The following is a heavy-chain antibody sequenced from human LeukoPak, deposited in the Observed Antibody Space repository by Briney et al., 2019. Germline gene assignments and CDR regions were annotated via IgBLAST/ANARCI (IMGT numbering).Heavy chain of an antibody. CDR3: ARGGDYGDHFDY. CDR2: IYRSGST. Sequence: PSETLSLTCTVSGGSISSYYWNWIRQPAGKGLEWIGRIYRSGSTNYNPSLKSRVTMSVDTSKNQFSLKLSSVTAADTAVYYCARGGDYGDHFDYWGQGTLVTVSS. V-gene: IGHV4-4*07. CDR1: GGSISSYY. D-gene: IGHD4-17*01. J-gene: IGHJ4*02.